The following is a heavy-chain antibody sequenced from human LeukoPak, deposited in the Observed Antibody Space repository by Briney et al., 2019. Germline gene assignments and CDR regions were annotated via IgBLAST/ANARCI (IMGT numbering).Heavy chain of an antibody. J-gene: IGHJ6*03. CDR1: GGSISSYY. CDR2: IYTSGST. Sequence: SETLSLTCTVSGGSISSYYWSWIRQPAGKGLEWIGRIYTSGSTNYNPSLKSRVTMSVDTSKNQFSLKLSSVTAADTAVYYCARGPSSTSCYSCDYYYYMDVWGKGTTVTVSS. V-gene: IGHV4-4*07. CDR3: ARGPSSTSCYSCDYYYYMDV. D-gene: IGHD2-2*02.